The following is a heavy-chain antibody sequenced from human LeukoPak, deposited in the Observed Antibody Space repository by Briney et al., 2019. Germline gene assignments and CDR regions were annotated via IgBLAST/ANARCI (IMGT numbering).Heavy chain of an antibody. D-gene: IGHD2-2*02. V-gene: IGHV3-7*03. Sequence: GGSLRLSCAASGFTFSSYWMSWVRQAPGKGLEWVANIKQDGSEKYYVDSVKGRFTISRDNAKNSLYLQMNSLRVEDTAVYYCARVAGYCSSTSCYNPYDYWGQGTLVTVSS. J-gene: IGHJ4*02. CDR2: IKQDGSEK. CDR1: GFTFSSYW. CDR3: ARVAGYCSSTSCYNPYDY.